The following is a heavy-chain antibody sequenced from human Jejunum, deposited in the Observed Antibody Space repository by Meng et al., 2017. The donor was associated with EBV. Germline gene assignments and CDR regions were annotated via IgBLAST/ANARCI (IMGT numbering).Heavy chain of an antibody. Sequence: EQLVEAGGCLVQPGGSLRLSCAASGFMFSNYWMHWVRQVPGKGLVWVSRINNDGSDTIYADSVKGRFTTSRDNAKNTLYLQMNSLRIEDTAVYFCARDKPHNWFDPWGQGTLVTVSS. CDR3: ARDKPHNWFDP. CDR1: GFMFSNYW. V-gene: IGHV3-74*01. CDR2: INNDGSDT. J-gene: IGHJ5*02.